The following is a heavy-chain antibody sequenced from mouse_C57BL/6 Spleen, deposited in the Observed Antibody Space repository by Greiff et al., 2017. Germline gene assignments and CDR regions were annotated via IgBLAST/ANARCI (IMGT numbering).Heavy chain of an antibody. J-gene: IGHJ3*01. V-gene: IGHV1-82*01. D-gene: IGHD2-4*01. Sequence: QVQLQQSGPELVKPGASVKISCKASGYAFSSSWMNWVKQRPGKGLEWIGRIYPGDGDTNYNGKFKGKATMTADKSSSTAYIQLSSLTSEDSAVYCCARDDYGPAWFACWGQGTLVTVAA. CDR3: ARDDYGPAWFAC. CDR1: GYAFSSSW. CDR2: IYPGDGDT.